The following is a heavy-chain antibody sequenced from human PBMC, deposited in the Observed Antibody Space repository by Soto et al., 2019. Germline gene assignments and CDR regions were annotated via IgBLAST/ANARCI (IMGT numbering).Heavy chain of an antibody. CDR1: GGTFSSYA. CDR3: ASSKWYYYDSSGHYSGFDY. J-gene: IGHJ4*02. V-gene: IGHV1-69*13. CDR2: IIPIFGTA. Sequence: ASVNVSCKASGGTFSSYAISWVRQAPGQGLEWMGGIIPIFGTANYAQKFQGRVTITADESTSTAYMELSSLRSEDTAVYYCASSKWYYYDSSGHYSGFDYWGQGTLVTVSS. D-gene: IGHD3-22*01.